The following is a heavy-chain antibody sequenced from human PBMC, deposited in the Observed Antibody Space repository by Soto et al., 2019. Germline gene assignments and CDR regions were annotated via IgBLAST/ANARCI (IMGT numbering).Heavy chain of an antibody. CDR3: ATGRICSSTSCYGDYNWFDP. J-gene: IGHJ5*02. D-gene: IGHD2-2*01. CDR2: FDPEDGET. CDR1: GYTLTELS. Sequence: GASVKVSCKVSGYTLTELSMHWVRQAPGKGLEWMGGFDPEDGETIYAQKFQGRVTMTEDTSTDTAYMELSSLRSEDTAVYYCATGRICSSTSCYGDYNWFDPWGQGTLVTVS. V-gene: IGHV1-24*01.